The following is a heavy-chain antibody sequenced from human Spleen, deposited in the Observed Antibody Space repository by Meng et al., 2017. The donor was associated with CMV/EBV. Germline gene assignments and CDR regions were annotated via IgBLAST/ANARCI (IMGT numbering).Heavy chain of an antibody. V-gene: IGHV1-8*02. CDR1: GGTFSSYA. CDR2: MNPNSGNT. Sequence: ASVKVSCKASGGTFSSYAISWVRQAPGQGLEWMGWMNPNSGNTGYAQKFQGRVTMTRNTSISTAYMELSSLRSEDTAVYYCARELQLKYYYYYGMDVWGQGTTVTVSS. D-gene: IGHD4-11*01. CDR3: ARELQLKYYYYYGMDV. J-gene: IGHJ6*02.